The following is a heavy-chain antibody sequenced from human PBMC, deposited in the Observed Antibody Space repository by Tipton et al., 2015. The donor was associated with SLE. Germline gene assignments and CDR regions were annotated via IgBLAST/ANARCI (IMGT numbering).Heavy chain of an antibody. V-gene: IGHV4-59*11. J-gene: IGHJ3*02. CDR3: ARGGGFDAFDI. Sequence: TLSLTCTVSGGSISSHYWSWIRQPPGTGLECIGYISYSGSTNYNPSLKSRVTISVDTSKNQFSLKLSSVTAADTAVYYCARGGGFDAFDIWGKGTMVTVSS. CDR2: ISYSGST. CDR1: GGSISSHY.